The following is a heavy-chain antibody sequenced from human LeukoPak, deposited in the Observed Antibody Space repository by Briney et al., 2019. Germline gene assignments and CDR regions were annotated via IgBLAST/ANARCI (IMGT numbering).Heavy chain of an antibody. CDR3: ARDKSPGIAVAGDFDY. J-gene: IGHJ4*02. CDR1: GFTFSSYS. V-gene: IGHV3-21*01. Sequence: GGSLRLSCAASGFTFSSYSMNWVRQAPGNGLEWVSSISSSSSYIYYADSVKGRFTISRDNAKNSLYLQMNSLRAEDTAVYYCARDKSPGIAVAGDFDYWGQGTLVTVSS. CDR2: ISSSSSYI. D-gene: IGHD6-19*01.